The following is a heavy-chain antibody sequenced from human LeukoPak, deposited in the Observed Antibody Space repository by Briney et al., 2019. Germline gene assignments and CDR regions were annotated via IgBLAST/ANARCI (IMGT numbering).Heavy chain of an antibody. Sequence: SVKVSCKASGGTFSSYAISWVRRAPGQGLEWMGRIIPIFGTANYAQKFQGRVTITADKSTSTAYMELSSLRSEDTAVYYCARSVEENWFDPWGQGTLVTVSS. CDR2: IIPIFGTA. CDR1: GGTFSSYA. D-gene: IGHD2-15*01. J-gene: IGHJ5*02. V-gene: IGHV1-69*06. CDR3: ARSVEENWFDP.